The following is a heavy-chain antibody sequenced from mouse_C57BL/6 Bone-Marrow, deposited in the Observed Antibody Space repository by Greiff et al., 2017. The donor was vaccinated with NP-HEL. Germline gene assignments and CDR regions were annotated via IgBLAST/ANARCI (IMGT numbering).Heavy chain of an antibody. CDR2: IYPGDGDT. J-gene: IGHJ3*01. CDR1: GYAFSSSW. CDR3: ARSGGYHPLAY. D-gene: IGHD2-2*01. V-gene: IGHV1-82*01. Sequence: QVQLKESGPELVKPGASVKISCKASGYAFSSSWMNWVKQRPGKGLEWIGRIYPGDGDTNYNGKFKGKATLTADKSSSTAYMQLSSLTSEDSAVYFCARSGGYHPLAYWGQGTLVTVSA.